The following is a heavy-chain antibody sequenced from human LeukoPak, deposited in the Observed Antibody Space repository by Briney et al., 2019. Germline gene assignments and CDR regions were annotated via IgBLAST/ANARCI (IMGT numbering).Heavy chain of an antibody. CDR1: GYTLTELS. J-gene: IGHJ5*02. Sequence: ASVKLSCKVSGYTLTELSMHWVRQAPGKGLEWMGGFDSEDGEKIYAQKFQGRVTMTEDTSTDTAYMELSSLKSEDTAVYYCATNFDCYGSGSLRNNWFDPWGQGTLVTVSS. V-gene: IGHV1-24*01. D-gene: IGHD3-10*01. CDR3: ATNFDCYGSGSLRNNWFDP. CDR2: FDSEDGEK.